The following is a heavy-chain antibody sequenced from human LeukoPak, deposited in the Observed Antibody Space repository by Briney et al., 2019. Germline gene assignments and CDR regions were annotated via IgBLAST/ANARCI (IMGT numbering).Heavy chain of an antibody. J-gene: IGHJ4*02. CDR3: ARTSSGGSCYLDY. V-gene: IGHV3-23*01. CDR2: LSRSGDSP. CDR1: GFTFSNYG. Sequence: GGSLRLSCAASGFTFSNYGMSWVRQAPGKGLEWVSTLSRSGDSPYYADSVKGRFTISRDNAKNSLYLQMNSLRAEDTAVYYCARTSSGGSCYLDYWGQGTLVTVSS. D-gene: IGHD2-15*01.